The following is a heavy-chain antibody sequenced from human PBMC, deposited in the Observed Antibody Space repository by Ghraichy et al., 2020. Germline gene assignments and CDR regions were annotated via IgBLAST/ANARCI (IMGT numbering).Heavy chain of an antibody. CDR3: AKASIVVDAFDI. CDR2: ISGSGGST. CDR1: GFTFSSYA. D-gene: IGHD3-22*01. Sequence: GESLNISCAASGFTFSSYAMSWVRQAPGKGLEWVSAISGSGGSTYYADSVKGRFTISRDNSKNTLYLQMNSLRAEDTAVYYCAKASIVVDAFDIWGQGTMVTVSS. V-gene: IGHV3-23*01. J-gene: IGHJ3*02.